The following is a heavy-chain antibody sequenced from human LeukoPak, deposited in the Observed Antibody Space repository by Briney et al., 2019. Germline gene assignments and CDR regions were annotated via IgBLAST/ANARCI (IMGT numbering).Heavy chain of an antibody. V-gene: IGHV3-73*01. CDR2: IRSKANSYAT. CDR1: GFTFSGSA. Sequence: GGSLRLSCAASGFTFSGSAMHWVRQASGKGLEWVGRIRSKANSYATAYTASVKGRFTIPRDDSKNTAYLQMNSLKTEDTAVYYCTNLGPYDILTGYLLDVWGQGTTVTVSS. CDR3: TNLGPYDILTGYLLDV. D-gene: IGHD3-9*01. J-gene: IGHJ6*02.